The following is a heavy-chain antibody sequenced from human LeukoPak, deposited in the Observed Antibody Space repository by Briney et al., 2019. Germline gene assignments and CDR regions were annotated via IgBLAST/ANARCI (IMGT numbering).Heavy chain of an antibody. CDR1: GGSINNYY. V-gene: IGHV4-4*07. Sequence: SETLSLTCTVSGGSINNYYWTWIRQPAGKGLEWIGRIYTSGTTNYNPSLKSRVTMSVDTSKNQFSLKLSSVTAADTAVYYCAREYPNDIVGASFGSWGQGTLVTVSS. J-gene: IGHJ4*02. CDR2: IYTSGTT. CDR3: AREYPNDIVGASFGS. D-gene: IGHD1-26*01.